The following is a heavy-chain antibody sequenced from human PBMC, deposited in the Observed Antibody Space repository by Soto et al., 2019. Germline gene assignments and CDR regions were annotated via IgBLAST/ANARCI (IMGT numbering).Heavy chain of an antibody. D-gene: IGHD6-13*01. Sequence: GASVKVSCKASGYTFTSYYMHRVRQAPGQGLEWIGWIVVGSGNTNYAQKFQERVTITRDMSTSTAYMELSSLRSEDTAVYYCAAGGIAAAGPYYYYYGMDVWGQGTTVTVSS. CDR1: GYTFTSYY. CDR3: AAGGIAAAGPYYYYYGMDV. V-gene: IGHV1-58*02. J-gene: IGHJ6*02. CDR2: IVVGSGNT.